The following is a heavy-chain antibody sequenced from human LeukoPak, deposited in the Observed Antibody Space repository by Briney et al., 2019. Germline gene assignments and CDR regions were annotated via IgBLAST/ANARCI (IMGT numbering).Heavy chain of an antibody. CDR2: ISSSGGTI. D-gene: IGHD3-22*01. CDR1: GFTFSGYS. CDR3: ARGITSYSYDSSTYFWGWSSFDI. Sequence: GGSLRLSCAASGFTFSGYSMNWVRQAPGKGLEWVSYISSSGGTIYYADSVKGRFTISRDNAKDSLYLQMNRLRAEDTAVYYCARGITSYSYDSSTYFWGWSSFDIWGQGTMVTVSS. V-gene: IGHV3-48*01. J-gene: IGHJ3*02.